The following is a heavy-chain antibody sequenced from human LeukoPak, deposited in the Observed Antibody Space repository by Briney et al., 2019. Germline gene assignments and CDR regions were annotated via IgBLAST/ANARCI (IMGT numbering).Heavy chain of an antibody. Sequence: KASETLSLTCTVSGGSISSGGYYWSWIRQHPGKGLEWIGYIYYSGSTYYNPSLKSRVTISVDTSKNQFSLKLSSVTAADTAVYYCAGSPHYDYVWGSYRSRGFDYWGQGTLVTVSS. D-gene: IGHD3-16*02. V-gene: IGHV4-31*03. J-gene: IGHJ4*02. CDR2: IYYSGST. CDR3: AGSPHYDYVWGSYRSRGFDY. CDR1: GGSISSGGYY.